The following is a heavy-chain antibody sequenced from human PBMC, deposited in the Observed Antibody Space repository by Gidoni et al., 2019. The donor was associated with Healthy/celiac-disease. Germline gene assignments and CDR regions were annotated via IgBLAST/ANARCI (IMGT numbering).Heavy chain of an antibody. D-gene: IGHD6-19*01. J-gene: IGHJ3*02. CDR1: GFPFSSYW. V-gene: IGHV3-7*01. CDR2: IKQDGSEK. CDR3: ARECQWLVRCAFDI. Sequence: EVQLVQSGGGLVQPGGSPRLSSAASGFPFSSYWRSWARQAPGKGLEWVANIKQDGSEKYYVDSVKGRFTISRDNAKNSLYLQMNSLRAEDTAVYYCARECQWLVRCAFDIWGQGTMVTVSS.